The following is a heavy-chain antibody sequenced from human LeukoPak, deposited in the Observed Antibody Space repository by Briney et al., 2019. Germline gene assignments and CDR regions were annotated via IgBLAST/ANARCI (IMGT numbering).Heavy chain of an antibody. V-gene: IGHV4-4*07. CDR1: GGSINSYD. J-gene: IGHJ4*02. D-gene: IGHD4-23*01. CDR3: ARGGKATVVTM. Sequence: PSETLSLTCTVSGGSINSYDWSWIRQPAGKGLEWIGRIYSSGSTNYNASLKSRVSMSVDTSKNQFSLKLTSVTAADTALYYCARGGKATVVTMWGQGILVTVSS. CDR2: IYSSGST.